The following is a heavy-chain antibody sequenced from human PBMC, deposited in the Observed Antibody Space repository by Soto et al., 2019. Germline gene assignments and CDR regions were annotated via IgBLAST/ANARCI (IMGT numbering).Heavy chain of an antibody. CDR3: ARRNTPRFGENDAFDI. D-gene: IGHD3-10*01. Sequence: QVQLVQSGAEVKKPGSSVKVSCKASGGTFSSYTISWVRQAPGQGLEWMGRIIPILGIANYAQKFQGRVTITADKSTSTAYMELSSLRSEDTAVYYCARRNTPRFGENDAFDIWGQGTMVTVSS. J-gene: IGHJ3*02. CDR1: GGTFSSYT. CDR2: IIPILGIA. V-gene: IGHV1-69*02.